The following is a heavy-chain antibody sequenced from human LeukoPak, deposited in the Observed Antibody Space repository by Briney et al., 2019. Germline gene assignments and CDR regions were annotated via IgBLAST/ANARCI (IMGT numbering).Heavy chain of an antibody. V-gene: IGHV3-53*01. Sequence: PGGSLRLSCVDSGITFSRYWMSWVRQAPGKGLEWVSIAFSDGRTFYADSVKGRFTISRDSSKNTVFLQMNSLRAEDTAVYYCARGDFDYWGQGTLVTVSS. CDR1: GITFSRYW. CDR3: ARGDFDY. J-gene: IGHJ4*02. CDR2: AFSDGRT.